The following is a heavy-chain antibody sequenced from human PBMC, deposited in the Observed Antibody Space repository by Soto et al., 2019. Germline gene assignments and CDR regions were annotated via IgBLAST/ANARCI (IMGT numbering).Heavy chain of an antibody. CDR1: GFTFDDYA. Sequence: GGSLRLSCAASGFTFDDYAMHWVRQAPGKGLEWVSGISWNSGSIGYADSVKGRFTISRDNAKNSLYLQMNSLRAEDTALYYCAKDMNGYSYLPYYYGMDVWGQGTTVTVSS. J-gene: IGHJ6*02. V-gene: IGHV3-9*01. CDR2: ISWNSGSI. CDR3: AKDMNGYSYLPYYYGMDV. D-gene: IGHD5-18*01.